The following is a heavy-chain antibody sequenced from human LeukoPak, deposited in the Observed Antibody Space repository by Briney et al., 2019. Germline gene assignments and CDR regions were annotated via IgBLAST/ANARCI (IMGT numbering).Heavy chain of an antibody. V-gene: IGHV3-48*03. CDR3: VRVVYSYLDC. CDR1: GFTFSDYE. D-gene: IGHD5-18*01. J-gene: IGHJ4*02. CDR2: ISSTGSSI. Sequence: PGGSLTLSCAASGFTFSDYEMNWVRQAPGKGLEWVSYISSTGSSIYYADSVKGRFTISRDNAKNSLYLQMNSLRAEDTAVYYCVRVVYSYLDCWGQGTQVTVSS.